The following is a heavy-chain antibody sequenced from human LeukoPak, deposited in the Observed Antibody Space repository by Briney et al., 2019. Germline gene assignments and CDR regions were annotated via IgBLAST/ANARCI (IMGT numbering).Heavy chain of an antibody. V-gene: IGHV4-4*07. Sequence: SETLSLTCAVYGGSFSGYYWSWIRQPAGKGVEWIGRIYTSGSTNYNPSLKSRVTMSVDTSKNQFSLKLSSVTAADTAVYYCARDSRPYYYDSSGYYVPYYFDYWGQGTLVTVSS. J-gene: IGHJ4*02. D-gene: IGHD3-22*01. CDR3: ARDSRPYYYDSSGYYVPYYFDY. CDR2: IYTSGST. CDR1: GGSFSGYY.